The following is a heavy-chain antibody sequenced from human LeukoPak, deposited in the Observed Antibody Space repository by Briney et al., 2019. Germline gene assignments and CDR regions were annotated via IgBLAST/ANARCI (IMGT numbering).Heavy chain of an antibody. J-gene: IGHJ4*02. CDR1: GFTFSSYG. Sequence: GRSLRLSCAASGFTFSSYGMHWVRQAPGKGLEWVAVIWYDGSNKYYADSVKGRFTISRDNSKNTLYLQTNSLRAEDTAVYYCAKGPGDYDSSGYYVDHWGQGTLVTVSS. CDR3: AKGPGDYDSSGYYVDH. D-gene: IGHD3-22*01. V-gene: IGHV3-33*06. CDR2: IWYDGSNK.